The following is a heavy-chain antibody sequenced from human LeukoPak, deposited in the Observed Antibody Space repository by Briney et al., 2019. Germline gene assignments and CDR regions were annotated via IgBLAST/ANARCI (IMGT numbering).Heavy chain of an antibody. V-gene: IGHV4-39*07. J-gene: IGHJ4*02. D-gene: IGHD4-17*01. Sequence: PSETLSLTCTVSGGSISSSSYYWGWIRQPPGKGLEWIGSIYYSGSTYYNPSLKSRVTISVDTSKNQFSLKLSSVTAADTAVYYCARDPTVATRNPLDYWGQGTLVTVSS. CDR3: ARDPTVATRNPLDY. CDR2: IYYSGST. CDR1: GGSISSSSYY.